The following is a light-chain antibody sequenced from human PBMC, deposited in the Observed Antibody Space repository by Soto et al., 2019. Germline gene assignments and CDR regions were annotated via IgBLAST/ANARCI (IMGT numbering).Light chain of an antibody. V-gene: IGLV2-14*01. CDR3: SSYTSSSTHWV. CDR2: EVS. J-gene: IGLJ3*02. CDR1: SSDVGGYNY. Sequence: QSALTQPASVSGSPGQSITISCTGTSSDVGGYNYVSWYQQHPGKAPKFMIYEVSNRPSGVSNRFSGSKSGNTASLTISGLQAEDEADYHCSSYTSSSTHWVFGGGTQLTVL.